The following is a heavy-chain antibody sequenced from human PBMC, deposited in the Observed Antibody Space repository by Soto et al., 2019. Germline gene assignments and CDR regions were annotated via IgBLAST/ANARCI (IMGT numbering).Heavy chain of an antibody. CDR2: IYPDDSDT. Sequence: GASLKLCCMGSGYRVATYWSGWVRQMTGKGLEWMGIIYPDDSDTRYSPSFQGQVTISSDKSISTAYLQWSSLKASDTAMYYCARWSIDGYNYDYWGQGTLVTVSS. CDR3: ARWSIDGYNYDY. V-gene: IGHV5-51*01. J-gene: IGHJ4*02. D-gene: IGHD5-12*01. CDR1: GYRVATYW.